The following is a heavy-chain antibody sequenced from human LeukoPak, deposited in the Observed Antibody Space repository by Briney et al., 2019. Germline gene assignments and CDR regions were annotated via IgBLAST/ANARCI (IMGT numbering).Heavy chain of an antibody. Sequence: GGSLRLSCAASGFTFSRSWMTWVPQAPGKGLERVASINEDGSEIHYMDSVKGRFTISRVNAKNSLYLQMNSLRAEDTAVYYCAELGITMIGGVWGKGTTVTISS. J-gene: IGHJ6*04. CDR3: AELGITMIGGV. CDR1: GFTFSRSW. D-gene: IGHD3-10*02. V-gene: IGHV3-7*01. CDR2: INEDGSEI.